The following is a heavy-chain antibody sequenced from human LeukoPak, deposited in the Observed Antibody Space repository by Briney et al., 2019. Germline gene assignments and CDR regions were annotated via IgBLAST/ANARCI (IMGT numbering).Heavy chain of an antibody. V-gene: IGHV3-49*04. J-gene: IGHJ6*03. D-gene: IGHD3-10*01. CDR2: IRSKAYGGTT. CDR1: GFTFGDYA. CDR3: TRALLWFGGLSRYYYYYYMDV. Sequence: GRSLRLSCTASGFTFGDYAMSWVRQAPGKGLEWVGFIRSKAYGGTTEYAASVKGRFTISRDDSKSIAYLQMNSLKTEDTAVYYCTRALLWFGGLSRYYYYYYMDVWGKGTTVTISS.